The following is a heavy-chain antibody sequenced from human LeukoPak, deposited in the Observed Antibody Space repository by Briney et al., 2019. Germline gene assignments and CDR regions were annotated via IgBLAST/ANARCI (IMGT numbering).Heavy chain of an antibody. D-gene: IGHD6-13*01. CDR2: FDPEDGET. Sequence: ASVKVSCKVSGYTLTELSMHWVRQAPGKGLERMGGFDPEDGETIYAQKFQGRVTMTEDTSTDTAYMELSSLRSEDTAVYYCATEILVAGPVLVQQLVRGAGWFDPWGQGTLVTVSS. J-gene: IGHJ5*02. V-gene: IGHV1-24*01. CDR1: GYTLTELS. CDR3: ATEILVAGPVLVQQLVRGAGWFDP.